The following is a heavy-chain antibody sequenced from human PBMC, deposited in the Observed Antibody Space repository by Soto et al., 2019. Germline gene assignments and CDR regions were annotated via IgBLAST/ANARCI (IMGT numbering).Heavy chain of an antibody. D-gene: IGHD1-7*01. CDR1: GGPISSYY. CDR2: IYYSGST. J-gene: IGHJ5*02. V-gene: IGHV4-59*01. CDR3: ARDGFDGITRTTWFDP. Sequence: PSETLSLTCTVSGGPISSYYWSWIRQPPGKGLEWIGYIYYSGSTNYNPSLKSRVTISVDTSKNQFSLKLSSVTAADTAVYYCARDGFDGITRTTWFDPWGQGTLVTVAS.